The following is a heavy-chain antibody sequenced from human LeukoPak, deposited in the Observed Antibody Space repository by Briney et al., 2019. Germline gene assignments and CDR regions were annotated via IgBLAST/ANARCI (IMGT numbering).Heavy chain of an antibody. J-gene: IGHJ4*02. V-gene: IGHV1-46*01. CDR3: ARDMEQQLAPFDY. D-gene: IGHD6-13*01. CDR2: IDPSGGVT. Sequence: ASVKVSCKASGYIFTSFYIHWVRQVPGQGLERMGIIDPSGGVTTYAQKFQGGVIMTADTSTNTVYLELSSLKSEDTAVYYCARDMEQQLAPFDYWGQGTLVTVSS. CDR1: GYIFTSFY.